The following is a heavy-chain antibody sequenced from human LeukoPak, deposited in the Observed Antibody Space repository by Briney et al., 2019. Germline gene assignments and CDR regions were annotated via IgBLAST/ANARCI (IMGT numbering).Heavy chain of an antibody. CDR3: ARVSTLAVTGSLDP. CDR1: GYTFTGYY. D-gene: IGHD4-17*01. CDR2: INPDGGGT. J-gene: IGHJ5*02. V-gene: IGHV1-2*02. Sequence: ASVKVSCKASGYTFTGYYMHWVRQAPGQGLGWMGWINPDGGGTNYAQNFQGRVTMTRDTSISTAYMELSRLRSDDTAMYYCARVSTLAVTGSLDPWGQGTLVTVSS.